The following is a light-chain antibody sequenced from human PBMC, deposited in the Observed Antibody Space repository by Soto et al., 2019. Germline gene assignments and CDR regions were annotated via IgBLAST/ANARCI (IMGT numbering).Light chain of an antibody. Sequence: DIQMTQSPSTLSASVGDRVTITCRASQSISSWVAWYQQKPGKAPKLLIYDASSLESGVPSRFSGSGSGTEFTLTISSLQHDDFATYYCQQYNSYSSFGQGTKVVIK. CDR3: QQYNSYSS. CDR1: QSISSW. CDR2: DAS. J-gene: IGKJ1*01. V-gene: IGKV1-5*01.